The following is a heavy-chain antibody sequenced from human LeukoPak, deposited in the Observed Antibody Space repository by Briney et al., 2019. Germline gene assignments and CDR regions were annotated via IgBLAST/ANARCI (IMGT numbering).Heavy chain of an antibody. Sequence: GGSLRLSCAASGFTFSSYSMNWVRQAPGKGLEWVSYISRSGSSTYYADSAEGRFIISRDNAKNSLYLQMNGLRDEDTAVYYCANILPPRGLQKDYYYYYGMDVWGQGTTVTVYS. CDR3: ANILPPRGLQKDYYYYYGMDV. CDR2: ISRSGSST. D-gene: IGHD3-9*01. V-gene: IGHV3-48*02. CDR1: GFTFSSYS. J-gene: IGHJ6*02.